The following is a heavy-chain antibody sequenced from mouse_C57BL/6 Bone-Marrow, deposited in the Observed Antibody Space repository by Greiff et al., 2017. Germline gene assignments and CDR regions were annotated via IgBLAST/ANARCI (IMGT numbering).Heavy chain of an antibody. J-gene: IGHJ3*01. CDR3: ARRPYYYGSSYGWFAY. D-gene: IGHD1-1*01. CDR2: ISSGGSYT. CDR1: GFTFSSYG. Sequence: EVHLVESGGDLVKPGGSLKLSCAASGFTFSSYGMSWVRQTPDKRLEWVATISSGGSYTYYPDSVKGRFTISRDNAKNTLYLQMSSLKSEDTAMYYCARRPYYYGSSYGWFAYWCQGTLVTVSA. V-gene: IGHV5-6*01.